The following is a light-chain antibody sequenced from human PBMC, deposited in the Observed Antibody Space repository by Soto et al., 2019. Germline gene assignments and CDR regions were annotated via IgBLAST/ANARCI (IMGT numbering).Light chain of an antibody. CDR2: KAS. J-gene: IGKJ2*04. V-gene: IGKV1-5*03. Sequence: DIQMTQSPSTLSASVGDRVTITCRASQSLNSWLAWFQQKPGKAPRLLIYKASNLESGVPSRFSGSGSETEFTLTISSLQPDDFATDYCRQYNSYSWSCGQGTKLDIK. CDR1: QSLNSW. CDR3: RQYNSYSWS.